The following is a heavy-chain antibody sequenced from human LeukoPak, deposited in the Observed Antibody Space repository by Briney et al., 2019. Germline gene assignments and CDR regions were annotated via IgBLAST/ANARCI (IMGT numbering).Heavy chain of an antibody. V-gene: IGHV3-74*01. D-gene: IGHD3-10*01. CDR1: GFTFRSYW. J-gene: IGHJ6*03. CDR3: AREEITMVRGVMYYNMDV. CDR2: INSDGTST. Sequence: GGSLRLSCAASGFTFRSYWMHWVRQAPGKGLVWVSRINSDGTSTSYADSVKGRFTISRDNAKNTVYLQMNRLRAEDTAVYCCAREEITMVRGVMYYNMDVWGKGTTVTVSS.